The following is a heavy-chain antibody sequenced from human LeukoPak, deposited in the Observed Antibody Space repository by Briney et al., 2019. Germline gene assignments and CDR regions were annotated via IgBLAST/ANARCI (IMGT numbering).Heavy chain of an antibody. Sequence: SETLSLTCTVSGDSISSYYWSWTRQPPGKGLEWIGYIYYSGSTNYNPSLKSRLTISVDTSKNQFSLKLSSVTAADTAVYYCARSYYYFDYWGQGTLVTVSP. V-gene: IGHV4-59*01. CDR2: IYYSGST. CDR1: GDSISSYY. CDR3: ARSYYYFDY. J-gene: IGHJ4*02. D-gene: IGHD2-8*01.